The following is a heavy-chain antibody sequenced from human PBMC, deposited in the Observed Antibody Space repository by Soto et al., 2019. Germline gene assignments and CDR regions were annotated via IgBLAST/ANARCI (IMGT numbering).Heavy chain of an antibody. J-gene: IGHJ4*02. D-gene: IGHD1-7*01. Sequence: LTCAVSGGSFTSNNWWTWVRQPPGQGLEWIGEIYRTGSTNYNPSLKSRVTISLDKSENQFSLKVTSLTAADTAVYYCASRDPGTSVDYWGQGTLVTVSS. V-gene: IGHV4-4*02. CDR1: GGSFTSNNW. CDR2: IYRTGST. CDR3: ASRDPGTSVDY.